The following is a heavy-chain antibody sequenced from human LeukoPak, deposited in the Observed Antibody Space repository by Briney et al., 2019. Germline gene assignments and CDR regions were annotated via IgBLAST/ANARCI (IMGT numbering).Heavy chain of an antibody. CDR2: IYYSGST. D-gene: IGHD4-17*01. CDR3: ARENGDYADGPDFDY. V-gene: IGHV4-59*01. J-gene: IGHJ4*02. CDR1: GGSISSYY. Sequence: PSETLSLTCTVSGGSISSYYWSWIRQPPGKGLEWIGYIYYSGSTNYNPSLKSRVTISVDTSKNQFSLKLSSVTAADTAMYYCARENGDYADGPDFDYWGQGTLVTVSS.